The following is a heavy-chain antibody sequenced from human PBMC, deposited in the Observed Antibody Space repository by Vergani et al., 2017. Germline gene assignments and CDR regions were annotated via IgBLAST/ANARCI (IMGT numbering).Heavy chain of an antibody. Sequence: EVQLVESGGGLVQPGGSLRLSCAASGFTFSSYSMNWVRQAPGKGLEWVSYISSSSSTIYYADSVKGRFTISRDNAKNTLYLQMNSLRAEDTAVYYCAREGYCSSTSCSYFDYWGQGTLVTVSS. J-gene: IGHJ4*02. CDR1: GFTFSSYS. CDR3: AREGYCSSTSCSYFDY. V-gene: IGHV3-48*01. CDR2: ISSSSSTI. D-gene: IGHD2-2*01.